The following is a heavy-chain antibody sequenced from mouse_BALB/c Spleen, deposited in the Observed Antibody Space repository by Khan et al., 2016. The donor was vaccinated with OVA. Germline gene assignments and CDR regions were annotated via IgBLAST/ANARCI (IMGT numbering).Heavy chain of an antibody. CDR3: VRRGYDYGRGALFAY. CDR2: IWSAGST. V-gene: IGHV2-2*02. D-gene: IGHD2-4*01. Sequence: QVQLKQSGPGLVQPSQSLSITCTVSGFSLTTYSVHWVRQSPGKGLEWLGVIWSAGSTDYNADFISRLTIRKDNSRSQVFFKMKSLKPKETAIYHCVRRGYDYGRGALFAYGGHGTLDPFSA. CDR1: GFSLTTYS. J-gene: IGHJ3*01.